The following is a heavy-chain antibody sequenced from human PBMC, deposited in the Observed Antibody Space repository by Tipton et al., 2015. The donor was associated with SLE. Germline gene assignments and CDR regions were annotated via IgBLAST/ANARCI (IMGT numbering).Heavy chain of an antibody. Sequence: GRVTMTTDTSTSTAYMELRSLRSDDTAVYYCAKGGVVIMDAFDIWGQGTMVTVSS. V-gene: IGHV1-18*01. D-gene: IGHD3-3*01. CDR3: AKGGVVIMDAFDI. J-gene: IGHJ3*02.